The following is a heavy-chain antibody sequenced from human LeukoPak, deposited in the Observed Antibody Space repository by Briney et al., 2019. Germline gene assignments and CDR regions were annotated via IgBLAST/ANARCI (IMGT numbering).Heavy chain of an antibody. CDR3: ARDRSYGTGVYFDY. Sequence: GGSLRLSCAASGFTFSSYEMNWVRQAPGKGLEWVSYISSSGSTIYYADSVKGRFTISRDNAKNSLYLQMNSLRAEDTAVCYCARDRSYGTGVYFDYWGQGTLVTVSS. J-gene: IGHJ4*02. CDR1: GFTFSSYE. CDR2: ISSSGSTI. D-gene: IGHD5-18*01. V-gene: IGHV3-48*03.